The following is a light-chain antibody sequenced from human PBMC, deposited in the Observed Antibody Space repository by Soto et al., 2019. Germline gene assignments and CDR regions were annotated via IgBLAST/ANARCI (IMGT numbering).Light chain of an antibody. CDR3: QPYGTSPPLT. J-gene: IGKJ4*01. CDR1: QSVSSSY. CDR2: GAS. Sequence: EIVLMQSPGTLSLSPGERATLSCSASQSVSSSYLAWYQQKPGQAPRLLIDGASSRATGTPDRFSGSGSGTDFTLTISRLEPEDFAVYYCQPYGTSPPLTFGGGTKVEIK. V-gene: IGKV3-20*01.